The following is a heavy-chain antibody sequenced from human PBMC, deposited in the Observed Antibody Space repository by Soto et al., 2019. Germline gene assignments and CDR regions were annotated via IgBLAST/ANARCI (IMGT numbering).Heavy chain of an antibody. D-gene: IGHD3-10*01. V-gene: IGHV1-69*01. CDR1: GYTFTDYY. J-gene: IGHJ4*02. CDR3: ATELGENPASPFDA. Sequence: QVQMVQSGAEVKKPGDSVRVSCKTSGYTFTDYYMHWVRQAPGQGFEWVGGINPLFGTASYAQKFQGRVTITADESTSTVYMELSSLRSDDTAVYFCATELGENPASPFDAWGQGTLVTVSS. CDR2: INPLFGTA.